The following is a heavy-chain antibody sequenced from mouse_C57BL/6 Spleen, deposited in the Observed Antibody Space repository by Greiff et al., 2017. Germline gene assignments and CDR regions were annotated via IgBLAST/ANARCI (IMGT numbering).Heavy chain of an antibody. CDR1: GFTFSSYG. J-gene: IGHJ2*01. V-gene: IGHV5-6*01. Sequence: EVMLVESGGDLVTPGGSLKLSCAASGFTFSSYGMSWVRQTPDKRLEWVATISSGGSYTYYTDSVKGRFTISRDNAKNTLYLQMSSLKSEDRARYYCARQKDYGGQGTTLTVSS. CDR2: ISSGGSYT. CDR3: ARQKDY.